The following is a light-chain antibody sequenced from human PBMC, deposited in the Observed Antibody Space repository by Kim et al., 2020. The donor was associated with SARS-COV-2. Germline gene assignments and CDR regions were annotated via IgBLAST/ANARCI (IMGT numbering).Light chain of an antibody. Sequence: PGKTATITCGGNNIGSKSVHWYQQKPGQAPVLVIYYDSERPSGIPERFSGSNSGNTATLTISRVEAGDEADYYCQVWDSSSDGGVFGGGTQLTVL. J-gene: IGLJ2*01. CDR3: QVWDSSSDGGV. CDR2: YDS. V-gene: IGLV3-21*04. CDR1: NIGSKS.